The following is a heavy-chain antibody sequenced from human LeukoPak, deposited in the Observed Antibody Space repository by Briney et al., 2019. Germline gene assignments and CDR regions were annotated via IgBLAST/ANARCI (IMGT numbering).Heavy chain of an antibody. Sequence: KPSETLSLTCTVSGGSVSGYYWSWVRQFPGRRLEWIGYIHYSGRTYYNPSLKSRITLSLETSSNQISLELKSVTSADTALYYCVRDSGYSSSWYLIDDDFDIWGQGTMVIVSA. D-gene: IGHD6-13*01. CDR2: IHYSGRT. CDR1: GGSVSGYY. V-gene: IGHV4-59*02. J-gene: IGHJ3*02. CDR3: VRDSGYSSSWYLIDDDFDI.